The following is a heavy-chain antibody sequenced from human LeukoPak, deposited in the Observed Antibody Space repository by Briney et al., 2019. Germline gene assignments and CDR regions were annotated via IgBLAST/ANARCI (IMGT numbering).Heavy chain of an antibody. Sequence: GGSLRLSCAASGFTFSSYAMSWVRQAPGKGLEWVSAISGSGGSTYYADSVKGRFTISRDNAKNSLYLQMNSLRAEDTAVYYCARDAGRYCSSTSCFNWFDPWGQGTLVTVSS. J-gene: IGHJ5*02. CDR2: ISGSGGST. D-gene: IGHD2-2*01. CDR1: GFTFSSYA. CDR3: ARDAGRYCSSTSCFNWFDP. V-gene: IGHV3-23*01.